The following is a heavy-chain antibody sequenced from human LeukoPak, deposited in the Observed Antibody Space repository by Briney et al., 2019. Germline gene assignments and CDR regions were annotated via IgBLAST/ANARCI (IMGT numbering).Heavy chain of an antibody. J-gene: IGHJ5*02. CDR3: ARDYRRNYITIFGHNWFDP. CDR1: GYTFTGYY. D-gene: IGHD3-3*01. CDR2: INPNSGGT. Sequence: ASVKVSCKASGYTFTGYYMHWVRQAPGQGLEWMGWINPNSGGTNYAQKFQGRVTMTRDTSISTAYMELSRLRSDDTAVYYCARDYRRNYITIFGHNWFDPWGQGTLVTVSS. V-gene: IGHV1-2*02.